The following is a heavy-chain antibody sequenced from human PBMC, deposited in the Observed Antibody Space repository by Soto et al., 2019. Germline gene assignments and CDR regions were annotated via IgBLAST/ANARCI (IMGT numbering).Heavy chain of an antibody. V-gene: IGHV4-39*02. J-gene: IGHJ2*01. Sequence: SETLSLTCTVSGGSISSSSYYWGWIRQPRGKGLERIGSVCYSGSTYYNPSLKSRVTISVDTSKKQFSLKLSSATAADPAVDYCARETVTWYFDLWGRRILVTVSS. CDR3: ARETVTWYFDL. CDR1: GGSISSSSYY. CDR2: VCYSGST. D-gene: IGHD4-17*01.